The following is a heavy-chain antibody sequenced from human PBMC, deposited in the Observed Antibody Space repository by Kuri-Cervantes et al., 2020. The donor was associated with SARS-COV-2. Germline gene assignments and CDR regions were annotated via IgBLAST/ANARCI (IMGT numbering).Heavy chain of an antibody. CDR2: ISGSGGST. Sequence: GESLKISCAASGFTFSSYAMSWVRQAPGKGLEWVSAISGSGGSTYYADSVKGRFTISRDNSKNTLYLQMNSLRAEDTAVYYCARDLHYYDSSGYYDWGQGTLVTVSS. V-gene: IGHV3-23*01. J-gene: IGHJ4*02. CDR1: GFTFSSYA. CDR3: ARDLHYYDSSGYYD. D-gene: IGHD3-22*01.